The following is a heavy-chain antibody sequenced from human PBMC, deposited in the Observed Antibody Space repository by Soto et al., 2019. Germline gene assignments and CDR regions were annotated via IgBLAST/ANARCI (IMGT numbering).Heavy chain of an antibody. CDR1: GFTFSSYV. CDR3: AKGYYSGSDYASIDY. V-gene: IGHV3-23*01. D-gene: IGHD1-26*01. J-gene: IGHJ4*02. Sequence: EVQLLESGGGLVQPGGSLRLSCAASGFTFSSYVMTWVRQAPGKGLEWVSGISGSGGSTYYSDSVKGRFTISRDNSXXTLHLQMNSLRAEDTALYYCAKGYYSGSDYASIDYWGQGTLVTVSS. CDR2: ISGSGGST.